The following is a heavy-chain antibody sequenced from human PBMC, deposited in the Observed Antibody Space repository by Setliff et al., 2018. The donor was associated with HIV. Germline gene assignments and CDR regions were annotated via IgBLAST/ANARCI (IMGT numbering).Heavy chain of an antibody. J-gene: IGHJ4*02. CDR1: GFTFSNYA. V-gene: IGHV3-23*01. CDR2: ILSTGERT. Sequence: GGSLRLSCAASGFTFSNYAMSWVRQAPGEGLEWVSAILSTGERTFYADSVKGRFTISRDNSKNTVYLQMNSLRTEDTAEYYCAKELAASGLGYFDSWGRGILVTVSS. CDR3: AKELAASGLGYFDS. D-gene: IGHD3-22*01.